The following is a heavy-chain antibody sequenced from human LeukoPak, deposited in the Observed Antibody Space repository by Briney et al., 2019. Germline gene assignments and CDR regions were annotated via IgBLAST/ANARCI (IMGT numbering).Heavy chain of an antibody. D-gene: IGHD1-14*01. CDR1: GGSVSSYY. Sequence: SETLSLTCSVSGGSVSSYYLSWIRQSPGKGLEWIGYIHNSGRANYNPSLKSRVTGFVATSKNQVSLRLSSVTAADTAVYYCARHGTISSESYFDYWGQGALVTFSS. CDR3: ARHGTISSESYFDY. J-gene: IGHJ4*02. V-gene: IGHV4-59*08. CDR2: IHNSGRA.